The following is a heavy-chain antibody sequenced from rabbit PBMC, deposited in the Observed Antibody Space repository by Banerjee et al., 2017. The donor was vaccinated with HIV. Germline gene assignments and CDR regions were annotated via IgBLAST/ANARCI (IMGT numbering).Heavy chain of an antibody. CDR3: ARDLPDVIGWNFGW. Sequence: QQLVESGGGLVKPGASLTLTCKAPGFSFSSGYDMCWVRQAPGKGLEWIACIGTGVGDTYYASWAKGRFTISQTSSTTVTLQVTSLTAADTATYFCARDLPDVIGWNFGWWGPGTLVTVS. CDR1: GFSFSSGYD. CDR2: IGTGVGDT. D-gene: IGHD4-1*01. V-gene: IGHV1S40*01. J-gene: IGHJ6*01.